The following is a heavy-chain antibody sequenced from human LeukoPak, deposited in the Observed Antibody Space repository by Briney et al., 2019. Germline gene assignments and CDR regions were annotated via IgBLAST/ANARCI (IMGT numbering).Heavy chain of an antibody. CDR2: ISYDGSNK. D-gene: IGHD1-14*01. J-gene: IGHJ4*02. V-gene: IGHV3-30*03. CDR3: TLTVDY. Sequence: GGSLRLSCAASGFTFSTYGLHWVRQAPGKGLEWVALISYDGSNKYYADSVKGRFTISRDNSKNTLYLQMNSLRAEDTAVYYCTLTVDYWGQGTLVTVSS. CDR1: GFTFSTYG.